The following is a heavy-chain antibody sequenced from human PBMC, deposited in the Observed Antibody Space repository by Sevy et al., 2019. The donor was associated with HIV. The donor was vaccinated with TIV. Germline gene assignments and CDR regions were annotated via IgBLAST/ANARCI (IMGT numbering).Heavy chain of an antibody. CDR3: AKEAYSSGWYGWYFDL. CDR2: ISGSGGST. D-gene: IGHD6-19*01. Sequence: GGSLRLSCAASGFTFSSYAMSWVRQAPGKGLEWVSAISGSGGSTYYAYSVKGRFTISRDNSKNTLYLQMNSLRAEDTAVYYCAKEAYSSGWYGWYFDLWGRGTLVTVSS. CDR1: GFTFSSYA. V-gene: IGHV3-23*01. J-gene: IGHJ2*01.